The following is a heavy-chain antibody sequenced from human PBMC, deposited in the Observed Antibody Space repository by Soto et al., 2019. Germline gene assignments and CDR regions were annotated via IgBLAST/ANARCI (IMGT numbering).Heavy chain of an antibody. V-gene: IGHV3-23*01. J-gene: IGHJ4*02. D-gene: IGHD6-19*01. CDR1: TMSFNTYG. CDR2: VTVTGGST. CDR3: SRQRSPERWLDS. Sequence: PWGSLRLSCAASTMSFNTYGVTWFRQAPGKGLEWVSTVTVTGGSTYYADSVKGRFTISRDRSNYTVSLLLNSLRVEDTAIYYVSRQRSPERWLDSWGEGTLVT.